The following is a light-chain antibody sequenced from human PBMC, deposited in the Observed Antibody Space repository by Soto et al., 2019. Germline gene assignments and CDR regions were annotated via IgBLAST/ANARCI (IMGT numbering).Light chain of an antibody. Sequence: QSALTQPASVSGSPGQSITISCTGTSSDVGDYDYVSWYQQHPGKAPKLMIYEVRNRPSGVSNRFSGSKSGNTASLAISGIQAEDEANYYCSSYTTSNTWVFGGGTKLTVL. CDR3: SSYTTSNTWV. CDR2: EVR. V-gene: IGLV2-14*01. CDR1: SSDVGDYDY. J-gene: IGLJ3*02.